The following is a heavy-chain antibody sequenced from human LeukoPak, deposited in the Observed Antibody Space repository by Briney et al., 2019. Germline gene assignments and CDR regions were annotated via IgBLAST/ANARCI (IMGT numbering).Heavy chain of an antibody. Sequence: PSETLSLTCTVSGGSISSSSYYWGWIRQPPGKGLEWIGSIYYSGSTYYNPSLKSRVTISVDTSKNQFSLKLSSVTAADTAVYYCARVVSPLLTGYPLYFDYWGQGTLVTVSS. CDR1: GGSISSSSYY. V-gene: IGHV4-39*07. CDR2: IYYSGST. D-gene: IGHD3-9*01. CDR3: ARVVSPLLTGYPLYFDY. J-gene: IGHJ4*02.